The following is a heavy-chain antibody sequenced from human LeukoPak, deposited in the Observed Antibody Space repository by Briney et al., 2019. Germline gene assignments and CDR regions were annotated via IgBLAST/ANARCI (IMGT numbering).Heavy chain of an antibody. CDR2: ISYDGSNK. V-gene: IGHV3-30*18. D-gene: IGHD3-10*01. CDR1: GFTFSSYG. CDR3: AKDAPMVRGVMDY. J-gene: IGHJ4*02. Sequence: GRSLRLSCAASGFTFSSYGMHWVRQAPGKGLEWVAVISYDGSNKYYADSVKGRFTISRDNSKNMLYLQMNSLRAEDTAVYYCAKDAPMVRGVMDYWGQGTLVTVSS.